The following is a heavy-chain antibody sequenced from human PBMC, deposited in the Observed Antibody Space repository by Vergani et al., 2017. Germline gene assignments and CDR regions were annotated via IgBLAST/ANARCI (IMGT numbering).Heavy chain of an antibody. D-gene: IGHD2-15*01. CDR1: GFTFSSYG. V-gene: IGHV3-33*08. CDR3: ARNTPKGDFDD. J-gene: IGHJ4*02. CDR2: IWYDGSNK. Sequence: VQLVESGGGLVKPGGSLRLSCAASGFTFSSYGMHWVRQAPGKGLEWVAVIWYDGSNKYYADSVKGRFTISRDNSKNTLYLQMNSLRAEDTAVYYCARNTPKGDFDDWGQGTLVTVSS.